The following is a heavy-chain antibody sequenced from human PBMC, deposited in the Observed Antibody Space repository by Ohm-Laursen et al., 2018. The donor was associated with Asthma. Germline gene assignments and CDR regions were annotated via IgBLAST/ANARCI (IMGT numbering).Heavy chain of an antibody. CDR3: ARDRTYDLWSGYYTNYGMDV. CDR2: ISTASSFI. CDR1: GYTFSRYS. D-gene: IGHD3-3*01. Sequence: SLRLSCTASGYTFSRYSIHWVRQIPGKGLEWVASISTASSFIYYADSVRGRFTASRDNARNSVYLQMNSLRAEDTAVYYCARDRTYDLWSGYYTNYGMDVWGQGTTVTVSS. J-gene: IGHJ6*02. V-gene: IGHV3-21*01.